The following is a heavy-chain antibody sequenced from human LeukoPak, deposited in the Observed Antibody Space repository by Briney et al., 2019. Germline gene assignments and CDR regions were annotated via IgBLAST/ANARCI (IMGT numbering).Heavy chain of an antibody. CDR1: GFTFSNYW. CDR2: IKSNESSR. Sequence: PGGSLRLSCAASGFTFSNYWMHWVRQAPGKGLVWVSRIKSNESSRSYADSVKGRFTISRDNAKNTLYLQMNSLRAEDTAVYYCAREGYGYFDYWGQGTLVTVSS. V-gene: IGHV3-74*01. CDR3: AREGYGYFDY. D-gene: IGHD2-15*01. J-gene: IGHJ4*02.